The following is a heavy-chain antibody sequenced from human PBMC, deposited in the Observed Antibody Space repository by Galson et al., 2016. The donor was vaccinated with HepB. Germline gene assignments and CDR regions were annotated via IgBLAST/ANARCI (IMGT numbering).Heavy chain of an antibody. V-gene: IGHV3-23*01. CDR1: GVTFKRYA. D-gene: IGHD5-24*01. J-gene: IGHJ3*02. Sequence: SLRLCCPSAGVTFKRYAMNWCRQGPGKGGGWVSAISATGGSAYYADSVEGRFTISRDNSKITLYLQMNSLRAEDTAVYFCAKDDDDYNDAFDIWGQGTMVTVSS. CDR3: AKDDDDYNDAFDI. CDR2: ISATGGSA.